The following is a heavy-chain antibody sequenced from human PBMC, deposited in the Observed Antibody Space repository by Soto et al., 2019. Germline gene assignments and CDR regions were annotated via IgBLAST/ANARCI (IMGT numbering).Heavy chain of an antibody. CDR2: IKQDGSEK. CDR3: ARITVGVLRFLEWLLFDY. V-gene: IGHV3-7*01. D-gene: IGHD3-3*01. CDR1: GFTFSSYW. Sequence: GGSLRLSCAASGFTFSSYWMSWVRQAPGKGLEWVANIKQDGSEKYYVDSVKGRFTISRDNAKNSLYLQMNSLRAEDTAVYYCARITVGVLRFLEWLLFDYWGQGTLVTVSS. J-gene: IGHJ4*02.